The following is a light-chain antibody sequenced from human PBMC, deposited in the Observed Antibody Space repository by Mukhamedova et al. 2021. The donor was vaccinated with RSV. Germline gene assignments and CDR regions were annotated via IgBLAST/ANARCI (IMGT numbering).Light chain of an antibody. V-gene: IGLV1-51*01. CDR1: NIENNF. CDR3: GTWDSSLHVV. J-gene: IGLJ2*01. CDR2: DNN. Sequence: NIENNFVSWYQQLPGTAPKLLIYDNNKRPSGIPDRFSSSKSGTSATLGITGLQTGDEADYYCGTWDSSLHVVFGGGTKLTVL.